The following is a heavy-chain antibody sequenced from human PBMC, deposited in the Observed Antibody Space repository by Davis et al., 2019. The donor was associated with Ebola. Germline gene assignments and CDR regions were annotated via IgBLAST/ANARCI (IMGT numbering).Heavy chain of an antibody. CDR2: VLTSGST. J-gene: IGHJ4*02. CDR1: GVSISSVNYH. Sequence: PSETLSLTCTVSGVSISSVNYHWNWVRQPPGKGLEWIGDVLTSGSTSYDPSLKSRITMSLEKSENRFSLTVNSVTAADTAVYFCASTPMGSGGFKYWGQGIPVTVS. V-gene: IGHV4-30-4*08. D-gene: IGHD5-12*01. CDR3: ASTPMGSGGFKY.